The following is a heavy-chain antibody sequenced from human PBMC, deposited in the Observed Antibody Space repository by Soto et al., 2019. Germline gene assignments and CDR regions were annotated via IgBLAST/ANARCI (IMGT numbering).Heavy chain of an antibody. J-gene: IGHJ4*02. CDR2: ISWNSGSI. Sequence: EVQLVESGGGLVQPGRSLRLSCAASGFTFDDYAMRWVRQAPGKGLEWVSGISWNSGSIGYADSVKGRFTISRDNAKNALYLQMNSLRAEDTGLYYCAKDRGLVLSFYFDYWGQGTLVTVSS. CDR3: AKDRGLVLSFYFDY. V-gene: IGHV3-9*01. CDR1: GFTFDDYA. D-gene: IGHD6-6*01.